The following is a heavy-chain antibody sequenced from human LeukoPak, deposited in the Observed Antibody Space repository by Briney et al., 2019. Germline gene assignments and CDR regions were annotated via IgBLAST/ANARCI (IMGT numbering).Heavy chain of an antibody. J-gene: IGHJ4*02. V-gene: IGHV4-59*08. CDR1: DGSISSYY. D-gene: IGHD3-22*01. Sequence: SETLSLTCTVSDGSISSYYWSWIRQPPGKGLEWIGYIYYSGSTNYNPSLKSRVTISVDTSKNQFSLKLSSVTAADTAVYYCARLEYYDSSGFLLDYWGQGTLVTVSS. CDR3: ARLEYYDSSGFLLDY. CDR2: IYYSGST.